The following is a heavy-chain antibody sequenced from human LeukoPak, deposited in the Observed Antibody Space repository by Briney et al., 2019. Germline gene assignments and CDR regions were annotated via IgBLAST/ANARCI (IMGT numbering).Heavy chain of an antibody. J-gene: IGHJ5*02. CDR3: ARHYLGGSAWFDP. Sequence: SETLSLTCTVPGGSVSSDAYYWGWTRQPPGKGLEWIGSISYTGSTYYNPSLKSRVTISVDTSKNQFSLKLTSVTAADTAVYHCARHYLGGSAWFDPWGQGTLVTVSS. CDR1: GGSVSSDAYY. CDR2: ISYTGST. V-gene: IGHV4-39*01. D-gene: IGHD3-16*01.